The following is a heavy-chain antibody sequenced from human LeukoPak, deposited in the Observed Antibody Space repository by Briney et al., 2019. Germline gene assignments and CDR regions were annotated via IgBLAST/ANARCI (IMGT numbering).Heavy chain of an antibody. J-gene: IGHJ4*02. Sequence: GGSLRLSCAASGFTFSDYYMSWIRQAPGKGLEWVSYISSSGSTIYYADSVKGRFTISRDNAKNSLYLQMNSLRDEDTAVYYCARGVMNYDSSGYYDERGSDYWGQGTLVTASS. CDR2: ISSSGSTI. CDR1: GFTFSDYY. CDR3: ARGVMNYDSSGYYDERGSDY. D-gene: IGHD3-22*01. V-gene: IGHV3-11*01.